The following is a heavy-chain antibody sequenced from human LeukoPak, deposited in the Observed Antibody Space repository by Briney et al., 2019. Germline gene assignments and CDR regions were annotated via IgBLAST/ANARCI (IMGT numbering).Heavy chain of an antibody. Sequence: GGSLRLSCAASGFTFSSYAMSWVRQAPGKGLEWVSAISGSGGRIYYGASVKGRFTISRDNSKNTLNLQMNSLRAEDTAVFYCATSKYSGSYWGQGTLVTVSS. V-gene: IGHV3-23*01. CDR3: ATSKYSGSY. CDR2: ISGSGGRI. J-gene: IGHJ4*02. D-gene: IGHD1-26*01. CDR1: GFTFSSYA.